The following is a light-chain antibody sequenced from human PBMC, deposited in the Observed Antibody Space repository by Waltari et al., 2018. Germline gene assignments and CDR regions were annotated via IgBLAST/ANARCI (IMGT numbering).Light chain of an antibody. Sequence: DVQMTQSPLSLSASVGDRVTVTCRASQSVSTHLNWSQHKPGKAPELLVYSASFLETGVPSRFSAGGSGTDFNFTITAVQPEDFATYYCKETYTPPWTFGPGTRLEIK. CDR3: KETYTPPWT. CDR2: SAS. CDR1: QSVSTH. V-gene: IGKV1-39*01. J-gene: IGKJ1*01.